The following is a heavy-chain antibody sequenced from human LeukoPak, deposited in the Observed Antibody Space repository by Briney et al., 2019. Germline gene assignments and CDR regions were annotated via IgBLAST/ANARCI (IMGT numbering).Heavy chain of an antibody. V-gene: IGHV1-69-2*01. Sequence: GATVKISCKASGYSFNDYYIHWVQLAPGKGFAWMGRVDPEDAETIYARNFQDRVTITADSSTDTVYMELSSLRSEDTATYYCATAGHKGCHFRYFHYWGQGTLVTVSS. CDR3: ATAGHKGCHFRYFHY. D-gene: IGHD2/OR15-2a*01. CDR1: GYSFNDYY. CDR2: VDPEDAET. J-gene: IGHJ4*02.